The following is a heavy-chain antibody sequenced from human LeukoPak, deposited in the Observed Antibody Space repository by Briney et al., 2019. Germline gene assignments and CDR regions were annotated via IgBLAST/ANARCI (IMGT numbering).Heavy chain of an antibody. CDR3: ARGYCSGGSCYDFDY. V-gene: IGHV3-33*01. CDR2: IWYDGSNK. D-gene: IGHD2-15*01. Sequence: GWSLRLSCAASGFTFSSYGMHWVRQAPGKGLEWVAVIWYDGSNKYYADSVKGRFTISRDNSKNTLYLQMNSLRAEDTAVYYCARGYCSGGSCYDFDYWGQGTLATVSS. J-gene: IGHJ4*02. CDR1: GFTFSSYG.